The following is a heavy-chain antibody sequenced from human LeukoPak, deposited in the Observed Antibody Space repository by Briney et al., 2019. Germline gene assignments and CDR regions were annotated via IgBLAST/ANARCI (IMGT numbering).Heavy chain of an antibody. CDR2: IYYSGST. CDR1: GYSISSGYY. V-gene: IGHV4-38-2*01. J-gene: IGHJ4*02. CDR3: ARWGYGDYGLYYFDY. Sequence: SETLSLTCAVSGYSISSGYYWGWIRQPPGKGLEWIGYIYYSGSTNYNPSLKSRVTISVDTSKNQFSLKLSSVTAADTAVYYCARWGYGDYGLYYFDYWGQGTLVTVSS. D-gene: IGHD4-17*01.